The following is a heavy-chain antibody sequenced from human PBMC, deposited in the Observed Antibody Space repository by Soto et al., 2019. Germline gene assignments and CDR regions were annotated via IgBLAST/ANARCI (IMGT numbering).Heavy chain of an antibody. CDR2: IYYSGST. V-gene: IGHV4-30-4*01. CDR3: ARGSSYYAIDY. Sequence: QVQLQESGPGLVKPSQTLSLTCTVSGGSISSGDYYWSWIRQPPGKGLEWIGYIYYSGSTYYNPSLKSRVAISVDPSKHQCYLKLSSVTAADTAVYYCARGSSYYAIDYWGQGTLVTVSS. D-gene: IGHD3-22*01. CDR1: GGSISSGDYY. J-gene: IGHJ4*02.